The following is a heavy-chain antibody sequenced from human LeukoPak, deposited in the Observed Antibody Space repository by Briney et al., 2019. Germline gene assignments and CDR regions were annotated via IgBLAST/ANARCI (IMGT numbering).Heavy chain of an antibody. CDR3: ARAVVSGSYSYYYYYMDV. D-gene: IGHD3-16*01. CDR2: ISSSGSTI. V-gene: IGHV3-11*04. CDR1: GIRFSDYS. J-gene: IGHJ6*03. Sequence: GGSLRLSCAGSGIRFSDYSMSWVRQAPGKGLEWVSYISSSGSTIYYADSVKGRFTISRDNAKNTLYLQMNSLRAEDTAVYYCARAVVSGSYSYYYYYMDVWGKGTTVTISS.